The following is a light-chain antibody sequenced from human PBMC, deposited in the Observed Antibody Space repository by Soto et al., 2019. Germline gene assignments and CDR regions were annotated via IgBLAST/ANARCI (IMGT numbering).Light chain of an antibody. CDR1: QSVLYSSNNNNY. CDR2: WAS. V-gene: IGKV4-1*01. CDR3: QQYYSPPPT. Sequence: DIVMTQSPDSLAVSLGERATINCKSSQSVLYSSNNNNYLAWYQQKPGQPPKLLIYWASTRESGVPDRFSGSGSGTDFTLTISSLQAEDVAVYYCQQYYSPPPTFGQGTKLEIK. J-gene: IGKJ2*01.